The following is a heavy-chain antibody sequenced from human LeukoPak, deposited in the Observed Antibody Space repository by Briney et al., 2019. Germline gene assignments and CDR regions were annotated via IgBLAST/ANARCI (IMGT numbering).Heavy chain of an antibody. J-gene: IGHJ4*02. CDR3: ARSRRVTAYYFDY. CDR1: GGSFSGYY. D-gene: IGHD2-21*02. Sequence: PSETLSLTCAVYGGSFSGYYWSWIRQPPGKGLEWIGEINHSGSTNYNPSLKSRVTISVDTSKNQFSLKLSSVTAADTAVYCCARSRRVTAYYFDYWGQGTLVTVSS. V-gene: IGHV4-34*01. CDR2: INHSGST.